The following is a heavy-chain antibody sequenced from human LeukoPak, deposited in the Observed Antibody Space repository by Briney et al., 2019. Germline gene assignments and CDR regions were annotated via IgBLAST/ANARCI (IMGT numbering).Heavy chain of an antibody. CDR2: ISSSSKTI. CDR1: GFTFSSYS. V-gene: IGHV3-48*01. Sequence: GGSLRLSCAASGFTFSSYSMNWVRQAPGKGLEWVSYISSSSKTIYYADSVKGRFTISRDNSKNMLYLQMNSLRAEDTAVYYCAKPHFDYWGQGTLVTVSS. J-gene: IGHJ4*02. CDR3: AKPHFDY.